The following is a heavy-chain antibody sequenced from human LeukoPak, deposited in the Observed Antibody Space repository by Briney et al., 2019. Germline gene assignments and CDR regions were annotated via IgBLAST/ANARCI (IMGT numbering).Heavy chain of an antibody. CDR1: GFTFRSYG. Sequence: GGSLRLSCAASGFTFRSYGIHWVRQAPGKGLEWVAMISFDGTNKHYADSVKGRLTISRDNSKDTLSLEMNNLRPEDTAVYYCARDLNLGTSDSYWGQGTLVTVSS. CDR3: ARDLNLGTSDSY. D-gene: IGHD3/OR15-3a*01. J-gene: IGHJ4*02. V-gene: IGHV3-30*03. CDR2: ISFDGTNK.